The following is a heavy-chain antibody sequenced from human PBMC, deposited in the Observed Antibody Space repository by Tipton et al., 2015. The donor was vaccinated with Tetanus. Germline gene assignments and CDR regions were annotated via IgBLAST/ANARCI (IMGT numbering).Heavy chain of an antibody. J-gene: IGHJ4*02. CDR2: INHDGRT. CDR3: ARGNGYSGYHHYFDY. D-gene: IGHD5-12*01. Sequence: TLSLTCVVYGGSFGHYYWTWIRQPPGKGLEWIGEINHDGRTTYTSSLKSRVTILVDTSKKQFSLKVTSVTAADTAVYYCARGNGYSGYHHYFDYWGQGILVTVSS. CDR1: GGSFGHYY. V-gene: IGHV4-34*01.